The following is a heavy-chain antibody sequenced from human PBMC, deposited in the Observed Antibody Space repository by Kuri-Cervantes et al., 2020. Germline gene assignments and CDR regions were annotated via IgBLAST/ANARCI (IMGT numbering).Heavy chain of an antibody. J-gene: IGHJ4*02. CDR3: ARDASLDFWSGYFGY. V-gene: IGHV3-11*04. CDR1: GFTFSAHY. CDR2: ISSSSSTI. Sequence: GGSLRLSCVASGFTFSAHYMSWIRQAPGKGLEWVAYISSSSSTIYYADSVKGRFTISRDNAKNSLYLQMNSLRAEDTAVYYCARDASLDFWSGYFGYWGQGTLVTVSS. D-gene: IGHD3-3*01.